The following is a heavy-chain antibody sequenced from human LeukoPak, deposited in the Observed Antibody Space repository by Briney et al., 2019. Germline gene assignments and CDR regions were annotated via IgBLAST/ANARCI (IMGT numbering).Heavy chain of an antibody. Sequence: GGSLRLSCAASGFTFSSYAMHWVRQAPGKGLERVAVISYDGSNKYYADSVKGRFTISRDNSKNTLYLQMNSLRAEDTAVYYCARDGDSGSLFDYWGQGTLVTVSS. CDR2: ISYDGSNK. J-gene: IGHJ4*02. D-gene: IGHD1-26*01. CDR3: ARDGDSGSLFDY. CDR1: GFTFSSYA. V-gene: IGHV3-30-3*01.